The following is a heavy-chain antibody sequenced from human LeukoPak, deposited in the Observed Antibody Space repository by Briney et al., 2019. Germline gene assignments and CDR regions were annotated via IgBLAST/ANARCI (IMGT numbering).Heavy chain of an antibody. CDR3: ARVRPPNIVDSVADYKLYHDMDV. D-gene: IGHD3-16*01. CDR1: GYTFSSYG. J-gene: IGHJ6*02. CDR2: ISPYNGNT. V-gene: IGHV1-18*01. Sequence: ASVKVSCKASGYTFSSYGLSWVRQAPGQGLEWMGWISPYNGNTEYGQKVQGRVTMTTDRPTTTAFMELRGLRSDDTAIYYCARVRPPNIVDSVADYKLYHDMDVWGQGTTVTVSS.